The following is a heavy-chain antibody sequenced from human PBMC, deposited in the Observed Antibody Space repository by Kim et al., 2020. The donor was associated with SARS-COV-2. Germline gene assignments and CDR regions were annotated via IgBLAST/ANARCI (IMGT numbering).Heavy chain of an antibody. Sequence: SVKGRFTISRDDSKSIAYLQMNSLKTEDTAVYYCTRDPNIVVVLDDAFDIWGQGTMVTVSS. D-gene: IGHD2-21*01. J-gene: IGHJ3*02. CDR3: TRDPNIVVVLDDAFDI. V-gene: IGHV3-49*02.